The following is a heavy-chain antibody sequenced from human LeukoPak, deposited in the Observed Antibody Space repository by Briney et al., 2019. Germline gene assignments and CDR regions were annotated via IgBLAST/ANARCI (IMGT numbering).Heavy chain of an antibody. CDR2: IYFSGRT. Sequence: PSETLSLTCDVSGYSISYGYYWGWIRQPPGKRLEWIGSIYFSGRTYYNPSLKSRVIMSVDSSKNQFSLKLSSVTAADTAVYFCGGLKRWGQGTLVTVSS. CDR3: GGLKR. CDR1: GYSISYGYY. V-gene: IGHV4-38-2*01. J-gene: IGHJ4*02.